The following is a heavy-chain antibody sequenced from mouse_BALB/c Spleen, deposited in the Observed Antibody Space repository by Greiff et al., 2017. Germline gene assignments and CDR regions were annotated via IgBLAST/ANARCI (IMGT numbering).Heavy chain of an antibody. CDR1: GYSFTGYN. D-gene: IGHD2-1*01. V-gene: IGHV1-39*01. CDR3: ARDGNSYYAMDY. CDR2: IDPYYGGT. Sequence: VHVKQSGPELEKPGASVKISCKASGYSFTGYNMNWVKQSNGKSLEWIGNIDPYYGGTSYNQKFKGKATLTVDKSSSTAYMQLKSLTSEDSAVYYCARDGNSYYAMDYWGQGTSVTVSS. J-gene: IGHJ4*01.